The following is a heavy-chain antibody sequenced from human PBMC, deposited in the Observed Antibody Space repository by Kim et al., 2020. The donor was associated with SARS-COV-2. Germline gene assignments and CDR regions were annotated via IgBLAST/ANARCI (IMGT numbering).Heavy chain of an antibody. CDR2: IIPVFATV. CDR1: GGTFRGHG. V-gene: IGHV1-69*13. Sequence: SVKVSCKASGGTFRGHGVSWVRQAPGEGLEWVGGIIPVFATVNYAQKFLGRVTVTADESTNTAYMELSSLKSDDTAVYYCARPSDGLHYYDMDVWGQGT. J-gene: IGHJ6*02. CDR3: ARPSDGLHYYDMDV. D-gene: IGHD3-10*01.